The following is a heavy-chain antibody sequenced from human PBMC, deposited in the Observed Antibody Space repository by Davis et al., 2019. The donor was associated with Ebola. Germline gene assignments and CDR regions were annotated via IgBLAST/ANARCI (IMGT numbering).Heavy chain of an antibody. V-gene: IGHV3-30*18. CDR1: KFTFGDHG. Sequence: GESLKISCAASKFTFGDHGIHWVRQAPGKGLEWLAVISFDGSNKFYEDSVKGRFTTSRNNAKNTLYLQMNSLRAEDTAVYYCAKDRWTGYYVFDSWGQGAQVTVSS. D-gene: IGHD3/OR15-3a*01. CDR3: AKDRWTGYYVFDS. J-gene: IGHJ4*02. CDR2: ISFDGSNK.